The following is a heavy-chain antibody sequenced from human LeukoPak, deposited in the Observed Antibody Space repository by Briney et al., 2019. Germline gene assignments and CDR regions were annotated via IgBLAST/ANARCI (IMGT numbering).Heavy chain of an antibody. CDR2: IYHSGNT. CDR1: GYSLSSGYY. Sequence: KSSETLSLTCAVSGYSLSSGYYWGWIRQSPGRGLEWIGSIYHSGNTYYNPSLKSRVTISVDTSKNQFSLKLTSVTAADTAVYYCARLRPYYDLLQGGYMDVWGKGTTVTVSS. V-gene: IGHV4-38-2*01. D-gene: IGHD3-3*01. J-gene: IGHJ6*03. CDR3: ARLRPYYDLLQGGYMDV.